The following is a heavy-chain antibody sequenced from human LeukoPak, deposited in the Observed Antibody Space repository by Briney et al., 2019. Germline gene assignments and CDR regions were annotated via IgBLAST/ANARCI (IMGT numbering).Heavy chain of an antibody. Sequence: ASVKVSCKASGYTFTSCDINWVRQATGQGLEWMGWMNPNSGNTGYGQSFQGRITMTRDISIGTAYMELSNLTSEDTAIYYCTRGSSGRRDDWGQGTLVTVS. V-gene: IGHV1-8*01. J-gene: IGHJ4*02. CDR2: MNPNSGNT. CDR1: GYTFTSCD. D-gene: IGHD6-19*01. CDR3: TRGSSGRRDD.